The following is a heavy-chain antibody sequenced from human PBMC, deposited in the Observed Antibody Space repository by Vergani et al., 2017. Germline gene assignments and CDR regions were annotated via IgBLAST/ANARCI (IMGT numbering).Heavy chain of an antibody. CDR1: GFTFSSYG. J-gene: IGHJ4*02. CDR3: AKVEGQRLAHFDY. D-gene: IGHD6-25*01. CDR2: ISYDGSNK. Sequence: QVQLVESGGGVVQPGRSLRLSCAASGFTFSSYGMHWVRQAPGKGLEWVAVISYDGSNKYYADSVKGRFTISRDNYKNTLYLQMNSLRAEDTAVYYCAKVEGQRLAHFDYWGQGTLVTVSS. V-gene: IGHV3-30*18.